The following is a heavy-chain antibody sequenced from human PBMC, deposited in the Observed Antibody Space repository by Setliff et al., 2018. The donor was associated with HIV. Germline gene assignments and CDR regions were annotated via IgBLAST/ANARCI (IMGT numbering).Heavy chain of an antibody. CDR1: EYSFSNYW. Sequence: PGESLKISCKGSEYSFSNYWIAWVRQVPGKGLEWMGIIYPGDSDTKYSPSFQGQVTMSADKSISTAYLQWSSLKASDTAMYYCARRLYSSEAFDPWGQGTLVTVSS. J-gene: IGHJ5*02. D-gene: IGHD6-25*01. CDR3: ARRLYSSEAFDP. V-gene: IGHV5-51*01. CDR2: IYPGDSDT.